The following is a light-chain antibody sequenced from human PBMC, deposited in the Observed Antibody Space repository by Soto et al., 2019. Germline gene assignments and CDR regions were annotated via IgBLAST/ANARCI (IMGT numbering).Light chain of an antibody. V-gene: IGKV3-15*01. Sequence: EIAMTQSPATLSVSPGERATLSCRASQSVSSNLAWYQQKPGQAPRLLIYGASTRATGIPARFSGSGSGTEFTLTIAGLQSEDFALYYCQQYNNWPPLTFGQGTRVEIK. J-gene: IGKJ1*01. CDR1: QSVSSN. CDR2: GAS. CDR3: QQYNNWPPLT.